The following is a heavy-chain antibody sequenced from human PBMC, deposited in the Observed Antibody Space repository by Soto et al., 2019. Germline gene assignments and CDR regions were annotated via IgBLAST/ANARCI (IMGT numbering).Heavy chain of an antibody. Sequence: TGGSLRLSCAASGFTFSSYEMNWVRQAPGKGLEWVSYISSSGSTIYYADSVKGRFTISRDNAKNSLYLQMNSLRAEDTAVYYCARDPAQDYDFWSGYYKGWDWGQGTLVTVSS. CDR3: ARDPAQDYDFWSGYYKGWD. J-gene: IGHJ4*02. V-gene: IGHV3-48*03. CDR1: GFTFSSYE. D-gene: IGHD3-3*01. CDR2: ISSSGSTI.